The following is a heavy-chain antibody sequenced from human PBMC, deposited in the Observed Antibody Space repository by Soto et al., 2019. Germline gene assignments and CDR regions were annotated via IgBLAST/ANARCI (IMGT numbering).Heavy chain of an antibody. CDR3: AREYGSSYSPRYYGMDV. CDR1: GFTLNSYW. V-gene: IGHV3-7*05. D-gene: IGHD6-13*01. CDR2: IKQDGSEK. J-gene: IGHJ6*02. Sequence: ESGGGLVQPGGSLRLSCVASGFTLNSYWMSWVRQAPGKGLEWVANIKQDGSEKYYVDSVKGRFTISRDTAKSSLYLQLNSLRAEDTAVYYCAREYGSSYSPRYYGMDVCGQGTTVTVSS.